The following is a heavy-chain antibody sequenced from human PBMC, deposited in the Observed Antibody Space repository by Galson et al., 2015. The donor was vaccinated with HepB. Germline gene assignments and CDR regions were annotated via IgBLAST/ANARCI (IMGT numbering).Heavy chain of an antibody. J-gene: IGHJ6*02. Sequence: SVKVSCKASGHTFTYRYLHWIRRAPGQGLEWMGWITPSNGDTKYAQKFHDRVTITRDWSTSTAYMDLSSLRSEDTAMYYCAVGGATYDFRSGYDGRTPYYGLDVWGQGTTVTVSS. CDR1: GHTFTYRY. V-gene: IGHV1-45*01. CDR3: AVGGATYDFRSGYDGRTPYYGLDV. D-gene: IGHD3-3*01. CDR2: ITPSNGDT.